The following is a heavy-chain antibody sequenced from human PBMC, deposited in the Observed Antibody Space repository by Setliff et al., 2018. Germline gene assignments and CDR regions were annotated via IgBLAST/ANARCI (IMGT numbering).Heavy chain of an antibody. CDR2: TIPMFGTT. CDR1: GGTLSSYG. J-gene: IGHJ6*03. D-gene: IGHD3-22*01. Sequence: VKVSCKASGGTLSSYGISWVRQAPGQGLEWMGGTIPMFGTTNYARKFQGRVTIITDESTSTAYMQLSSLGSEDTAVYYCVREGVDSRSSTDYRYYMDVWGKGTTVTVSS. V-gene: IGHV1-69*05. CDR3: VREGVDSRSSTDYRYYMDV.